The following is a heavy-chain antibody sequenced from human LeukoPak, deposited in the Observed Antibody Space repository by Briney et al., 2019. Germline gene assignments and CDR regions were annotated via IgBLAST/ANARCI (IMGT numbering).Heavy chain of an antibody. D-gene: IGHD5-18*01. CDR2: IKYDGSEK. CDR1: GFPFSRYW. V-gene: IGHV3-7*01. Sequence: GGSLRLSCAASGFPFSRYWMTWVRQAPGKGLEWVANIKYDGSEKFYVGSVRGRFTISRDNTNNSLHLQMNSLRAEDTAVYYCARGFRDTAMFLDYWGQGTLVTVSS. CDR3: ARGFRDTAMFLDY. J-gene: IGHJ4*02.